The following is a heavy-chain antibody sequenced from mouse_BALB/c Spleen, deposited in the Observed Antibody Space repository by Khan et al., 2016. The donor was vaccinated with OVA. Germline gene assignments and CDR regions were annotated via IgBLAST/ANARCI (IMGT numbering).Heavy chain of an antibody. CDR2: IYPGNTDT. CDR1: GYTFTSYW. V-gene: IGHV1-5*01. J-gene: IGHJ3*01. CDR3: GRRSWDGAWFAY. D-gene: IGHD4-1*01. Sequence: VQLQQSGPVLARPGASVKMSCKASGYTFTSYWMHWVKQRPGQGLEWIGDIYPGNTDTNYNQKFKGKAKLTAVTSTSTAYMELSSLTNEDSAAFCCGRRSWDGAWFAYWGQGTLVTVSA.